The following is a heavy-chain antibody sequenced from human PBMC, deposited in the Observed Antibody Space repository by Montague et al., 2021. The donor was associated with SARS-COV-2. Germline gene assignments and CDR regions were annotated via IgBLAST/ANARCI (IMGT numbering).Heavy chain of an antibody. J-gene: IGHJ4*02. CDR2: ISGDGSRL. V-gene: IGHV3-43*02. Sequence: SLRLSCAGSGFTFDKYAVHWVRQGQGSGLEWVSLISGDGSRLYYADSVRGRFTSSRDNSKNSVYLQMNSLRTEDTAFYYCARRLYSVHCDYWGQGALVIVSS. CDR1: GFTFDKYA. CDR3: ARRLYSVHCDY. D-gene: IGHD5-18*01.